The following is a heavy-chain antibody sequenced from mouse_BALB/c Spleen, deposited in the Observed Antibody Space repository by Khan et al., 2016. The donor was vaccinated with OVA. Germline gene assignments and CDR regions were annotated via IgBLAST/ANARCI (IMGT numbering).Heavy chain of an antibody. CDR2: IFPGTGTT. CDR3: ASGYFGNYEFAY. V-gene: IGHV1S132*01. CDR1: GYTFTNYW. Sequence: QIQLVQSGAELVKPGASVQLSCKTTGYTFTNYWIQWVKQRPGQGLGRIGQIFPGTGTTYSNENFKAKATRTVDTSSSTAYMQLSSLTSEDSAVYSGASGYFGNYEFAYWGQGTLVTVSA. J-gene: IGHJ3*01. D-gene: IGHD2-1*01.